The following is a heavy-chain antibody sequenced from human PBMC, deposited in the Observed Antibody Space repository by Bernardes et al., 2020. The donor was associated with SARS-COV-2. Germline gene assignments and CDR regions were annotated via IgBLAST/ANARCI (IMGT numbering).Heavy chain of an antibody. CDR3: ARLLGFGWPFDY. J-gene: IGHJ4*02. D-gene: IGHD3-16*01. Sequence: SETLSLTCTVSGGSFSSGGPYWSWIRQLPGKGLQWIAYIYYGGTSSYYNPSLKSRVSISVDTSKSQFSLNLTSVTSADTAVYYCARLLGFGWPFDYWSPGALVTVSS. CDR1: GGSFSSGGPY. V-gene: IGHV4-31*03. CDR2: IYYGGTS.